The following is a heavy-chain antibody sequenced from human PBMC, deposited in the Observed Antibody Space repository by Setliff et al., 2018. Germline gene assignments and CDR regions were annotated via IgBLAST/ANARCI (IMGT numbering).Heavy chain of an antibody. CDR2: INAGNGNT. Sequence: ASVKVSCKASGYTFTSYGMHWVRQAPGQRLEWMGWINAGNGNTKYSQKFQGRVTINRDTSASTAYMELSSLRSEDTAVYYCARLAEQWLVRDAFDIWGQGAMVTVSS. CDR3: ARLAEQWLVRDAFDI. D-gene: IGHD6-19*01. CDR1: GYTFTSYG. V-gene: IGHV1-3*01. J-gene: IGHJ3*02.